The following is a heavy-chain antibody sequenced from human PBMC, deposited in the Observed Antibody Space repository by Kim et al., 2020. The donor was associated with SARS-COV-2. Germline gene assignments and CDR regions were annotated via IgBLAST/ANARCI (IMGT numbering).Heavy chain of an antibody. CDR3: ARRGEYSGYDLYYYYGMDV. CDR2: IWYDGSNK. CDR1: GFTFSSYG. Sequence: GGSLRLSCAASGFTFSSYGMHWVRQAPGKGLEWVAVIWYDGSNKYYADSVKGRFTISRDNSKNTLYLQMNSLRAEDTAVYYCARRGEYSGYDLYYYYGMDVWGQGTTVTVSS. V-gene: IGHV3-33*01. J-gene: IGHJ6*02. D-gene: IGHD5-12*01.